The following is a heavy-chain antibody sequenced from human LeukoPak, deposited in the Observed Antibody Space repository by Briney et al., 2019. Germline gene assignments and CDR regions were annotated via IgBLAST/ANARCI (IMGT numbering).Heavy chain of an antibody. D-gene: IGHD3-3*01. CDR1: GGSVSSGSYY. V-gene: IGHV4-61*02. J-gene: IGHJ3*02. Sequence: KPSQTLSLTCTVSGGSVSSGSYYWSWIRQPAGKGLEWIGRIYTDGSTSYNPSLKSRVTISEDTSKNQFSLKLSSVTAADTAVYYCARAFRGIFGVFEAFDIWGQGTMVTVSS. CDR3: ARAFRGIFGVFEAFDI. CDR2: IYTDGST.